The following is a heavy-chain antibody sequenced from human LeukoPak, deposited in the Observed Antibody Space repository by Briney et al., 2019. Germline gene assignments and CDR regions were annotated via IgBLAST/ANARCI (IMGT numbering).Heavy chain of an antibody. CDR1: GYTFTSYD. V-gene: IGHV1-2*02. D-gene: IGHD3-9*01. Sequence: ASVKVSCKASGYTFTSYDINWVRQATGQGLEWMGWINPNSGGTNYAQKFQGRVTMTRDTSISTAYMELSRLRSDDTAVYYCARDPDILTGPPYYYYYYMDVWGKGTTVTVSS. J-gene: IGHJ6*03. CDR3: ARDPDILTGPPYYYYYYMDV. CDR2: INPNSGGT.